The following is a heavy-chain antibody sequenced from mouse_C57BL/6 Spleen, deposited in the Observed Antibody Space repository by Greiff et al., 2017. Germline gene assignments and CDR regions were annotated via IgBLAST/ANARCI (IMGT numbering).Heavy chain of an antibody. J-gene: IGHJ2*01. CDR2: IYPGDGDT. D-gene: IGHD2-2*01. Sequence: QVQLQQSGPELVKPGASVKISCKASGYAFSSSWMNWVKQRPGKGLEWIGRIYPGDGDTNYNGKVKGKATLTADKSSSTAYMQLSSLTSEDSAVYFCARGGYDENYFDYWGQGTTLTVSS. CDR1: GYAFSSSW. V-gene: IGHV1-82*01. CDR3: ARGGYDENYFDY.